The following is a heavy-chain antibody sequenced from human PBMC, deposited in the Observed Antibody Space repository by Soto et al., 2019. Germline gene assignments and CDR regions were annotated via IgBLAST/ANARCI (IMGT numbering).Heavy chain of an antibody. V-gene: IGHV4-39*02. CDR3: ARGTTERYFDWLLPLRWFDT. J-gene: IGHJ5*02. CDR2: IYYSGST. CDR1: GGSISSSSYY. Sequence: QLQLQESGPGLVKPSETLSLTCTVSGGSISSSSYYWGWIRQPPGKGLEWIGSIYYSGSTYYNPSLKCRVPTSVDTAKNHFSLKLSSVTAADTAVYYCARGTTERYFDWLLPLRWFDTWGQGTMVTVSS. D-gene: IGHD3-9*01.